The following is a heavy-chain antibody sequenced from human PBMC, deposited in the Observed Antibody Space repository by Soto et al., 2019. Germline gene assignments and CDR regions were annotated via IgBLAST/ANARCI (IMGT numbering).Heavy chain of an antibody. V-gene: IGHV4-59*08. CDR1: GGSISSYY. D-gene: IGHD6-19*01. Sequence: TLSLTCTVSGGSISSYYWSWIRQPPGKGLEWIGYIYYSGSTNYNPSLKSRVTISVDTSKNQFSLKLSSVTAADTAVYYCARLPVAGADYWGQGTLVTVSS. J-gene: IGHJ4*02. CDR2: IYYSGST. CDR3: ARLPVAGADY.